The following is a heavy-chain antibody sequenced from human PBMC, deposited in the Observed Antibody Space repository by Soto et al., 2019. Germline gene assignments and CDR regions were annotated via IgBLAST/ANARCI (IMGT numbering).Heavy chain of an antibody. Sequence: ASVKVSCKAAGYTFTSYGISWVRQPPGQGLEWMGWISAYNGNTNYAQKLQGRVTMTTDTSTSTAYMELRSLRSDDTAVYYCGRAPYSRSWLDPWGQGTLVTVSS. J-gene: IGHJ5*02. CDR1: GYTFTSYG. CDR3: GRAPYSRSWLDP. V-gene: IGHV1-18*01. CDR2: ISAYNGNT. D-gene: IGHD5-18*01.